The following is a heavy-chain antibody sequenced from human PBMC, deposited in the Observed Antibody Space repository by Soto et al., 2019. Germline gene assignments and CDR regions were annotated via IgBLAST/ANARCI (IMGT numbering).Heavy chain of an antibody. D-gene: IGHD3-9*01. CDR1: GGSISSYY. CDR3: ARGGAYYDILTGYLKQSYFDY. Sequence: SETLSLTCTVSGGSISSYYGSWIRQPPGKGLEWIGYIYYSGSTNYNPSLKSRVTISVDTSKNQFSLKLSSVTAADTAVYYCARGGAYYDILTGYLKQSYFDYWGQGTLVTVSS. J-gene: IGHJ4*02. CDR2: IYYSGST. V-gene: IGHV4-59*01.